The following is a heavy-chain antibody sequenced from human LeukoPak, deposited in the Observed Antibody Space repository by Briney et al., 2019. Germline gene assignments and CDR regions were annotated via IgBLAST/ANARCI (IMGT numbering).Heavy chain of an antibody. V-gene: IGHV1-8*02. D-gene: IGHD3-9*01. CDR3: ARGSTDSILRYFDWLSPDAFDI. Sequence: AASVKVSCKASGYSFPSYDINWVRQATGQGLEWMGWMNPNSGNTGYAQKFQGRVTMTRNTSISTAYMELSSLRSEDTAVYYCARGSTDSILRYFDWLSPDAFDIWGQGTMVTISS. CDR1: GYSFPSYD. J-gene: IGHJ3*02. CDR2: MNPNSGNT.